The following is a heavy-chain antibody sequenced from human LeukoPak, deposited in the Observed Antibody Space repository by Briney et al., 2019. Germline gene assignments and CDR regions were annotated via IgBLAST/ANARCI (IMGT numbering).Heavy chain of an antibody. CDR3: ARDRLRSHFDY. J-gene: IGHJ4*02. V-gene: IGHV3-11*04. CDR2: ISSGSSTI. Sequence: GGSLRLSCAASGFTFSDYYMSWIRQAPGKGLEWVSYISSGSSTIYYADSVKGRFTISRDNAKNSVYLQMNSLRAEDTAVYYCARDRLRSHFDYWGQGTLVTVSS. CDR1: GFTFSDYY. D-gene: IGHD4-17*01.